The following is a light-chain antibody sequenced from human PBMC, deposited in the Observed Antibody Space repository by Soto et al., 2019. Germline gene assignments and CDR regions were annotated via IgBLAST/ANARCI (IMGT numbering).Light chain of an antibody. V-gene: IGKV1-33*01. CDR3: QQYDNAMPGYT. J-gene: IGKJ2*01. CDR1: QDIRNY. CDR2: GTS. Sequence: DIQMPQSPSSLSASVGDTVTITCQATQDIRNYLNWYQQKPGQAPKLLIYGTSYLETGVPSRFSGSASGTQFTLTINSLQPEDFATYYCQQYDNAMPGYTFGQGTRVDIK.